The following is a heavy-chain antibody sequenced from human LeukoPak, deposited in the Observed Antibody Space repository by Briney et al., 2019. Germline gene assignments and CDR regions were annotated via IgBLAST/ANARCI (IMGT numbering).Heavy chain of an antibody. J-gene: IGHJ4*02. Sequence: PGGSLRLSCAASGFTFSRYDMHWVRQATGKSLEWVSAIGTAADTFYPDSVKGRFTISRDNAENSVYLEMNSLEAGDTAVYYCVRQQTPHGNFDYWGQGTLVTVSS. CDR3: VRQQTPHGNFDY. V-gene: IGHV3-13*01. D-gene: IGHD1-26*01. CDR2: IGTAADT. CDR1: GFTFSRYD.